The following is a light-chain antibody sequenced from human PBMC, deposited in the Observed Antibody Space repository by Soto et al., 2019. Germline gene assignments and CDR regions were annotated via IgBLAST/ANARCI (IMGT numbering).Light chain of an antibody. CDR1: SSDVGGYNY. J-gene: IGLJ1*01. CDR3: CSYAGSYPFV. Sequence: SVLNPPSSVSRSPGQSVTISCTGTSSDVGGYNYVSWYQHHPGKAPKLMIYDVDKRPSGVPGRFSGSKSGNTASLTISGLPAEDEADYYCCSYAGSYPFVFGTRIKVTVL. CDR2: DVD. V-gene: IGLV2-11*01.